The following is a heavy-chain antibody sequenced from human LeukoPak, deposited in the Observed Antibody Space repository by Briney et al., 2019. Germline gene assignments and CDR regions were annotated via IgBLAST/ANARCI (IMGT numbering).Heavy chain of an antibody. Sequence: SSETLSLTCAVSGGSISSSNWWSWVRQPPGKGLEWIGEIYHSGSTNYNPSLKSRVTISVDKSKNQFSLKLSSVTAADTAVYYCARDRWGEGYYDSSGYYRLRAFDIWGQGAMVTVSS. CDR2: IYHSGST. D-gene: IGHD3-22*01. CDR1: GGSISSSNW. CDR3: ARDRWGEGYYDSSGYYRLRAFDI. J-gene: IGHJ3*02. V-gene: IGHV4-4*02.